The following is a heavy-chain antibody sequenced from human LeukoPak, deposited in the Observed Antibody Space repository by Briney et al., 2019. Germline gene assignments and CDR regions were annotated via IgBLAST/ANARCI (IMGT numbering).Heavy chain of an antibody. CDR3: TREGIYSPDPTSYHRLPFDF. J-gene: IGHJ3*01. D-gene: IGHD3-10*01. CDR1: GSTFSSYA. V-gene: IGHV1-69*04. CDR2: IIPILGIA. Sequence: ASVKVSCKASGSTFSSYAISWVRQAPGQGLEWMGRIIPILGIANYAQKFRGRVTITTDESTSTAYMELSSLRSEDTAVYYCTREGIYSPDPTSYHRLPFDFWGEGTVVIVSS.